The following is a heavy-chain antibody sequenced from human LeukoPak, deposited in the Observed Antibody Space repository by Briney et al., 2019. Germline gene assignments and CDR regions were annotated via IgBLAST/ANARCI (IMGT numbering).Heavy chain of an antibody. CDR1: GYTFTSYD. CDR2: MNPNSGNT. J-gene: IGHJ4*02. CDR3: ARFSAAAGHY. Sequence: GASVKVSCKASGYTFTSYDINWVRLATGQGLEWMGWMNPNSGNTVYAQKFQGRVTMTRNTSISTAYMELSSLTSEDTAVYYCARFSAAAGHYWGQGTLVSVPS. V-gene: IGHV1-8*01. D-gene: IGHD6-13*01.